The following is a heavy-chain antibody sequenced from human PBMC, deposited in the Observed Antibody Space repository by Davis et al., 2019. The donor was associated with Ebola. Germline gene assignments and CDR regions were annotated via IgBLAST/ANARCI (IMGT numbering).Heavy chain of an antibody. CDR1: GGSISSSRYY. CDR3: AIQIVGATRVFDY. CDR2: FFYTGSS. D-gene: IGHD1-26*01. Sequence: SETLSLTCSVSGGSISSSRYYWGWIRQPPGEGLQWIGSFFYTGSSYFNPSLKSRVTVSVDTSKNQFSLKLDPVTAADTAVYYCAIQIVGATRVFDYWGQGTLVTVSS. V-gene: IGHV4-39*01. J-gene: IGHJ4*02.